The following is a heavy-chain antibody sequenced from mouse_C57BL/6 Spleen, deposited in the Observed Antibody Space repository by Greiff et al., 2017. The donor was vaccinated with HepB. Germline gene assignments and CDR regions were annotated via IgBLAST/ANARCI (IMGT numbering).Heavy chain of an antibody. J-gene: IGHJ2*01. CDR2: IDPSDSYT. D-gene: IGHD2-5*01. V-gene: IGHV1-50*01. CDR3: ARSAYYSNYGPVDY. Sequence: QVQLQQPGAELVKPGASVKLSCKASGYTFTSYWMQWVKQRPGQGLEWIGEIDPSDSYTNYNQKFKGKATLTVDTSSSTAYMQLSSLTSEDSAVYYCARSAYYSNYGPVDYWGQGTTLTVSS. CDR1: GYTFTSYW.